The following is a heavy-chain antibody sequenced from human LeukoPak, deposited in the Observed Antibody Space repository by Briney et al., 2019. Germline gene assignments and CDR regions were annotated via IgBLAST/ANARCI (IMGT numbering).Heavy chain of an antibody. CDR1: GGSFSGYY. D-gene: IGHD3-3*01. V-gene: IGHV4-59*08. J-gene: IGHJ6*02. CDR3: ARHRGQSRYYDFWSGYEAYPYYYGMDV. Sequence: PSETLSLTCAVYGGSFSGYYWSWIRQPPGKGLEWIGYIYYSGSTNYNPSLKSRVTISVDTSKNQFSLKLSSVTAADTAVYYCARHRGQSRYYDFWSGYEAYPYYYGMDVWGQGTTVTVSS. CDR2: IYYSGST.